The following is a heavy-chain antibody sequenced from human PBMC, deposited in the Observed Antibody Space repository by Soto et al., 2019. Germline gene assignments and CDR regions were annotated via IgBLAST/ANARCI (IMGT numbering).Heavy chain of an antibody. CDR1: GDSFTSYG. V-gene: IGHV1-18*01. Sequence: ASVKVSCEACGDSFTSYGISWVRQAPGQGLEWMGWISAYNGNTNYAQKLQGRVTMTTDTSTSTAYMELRSLRSDDTAVYYCARDDYGTFDYWGQGTLVTVS. D-gene: IGHD1-1*01. CDR3: ARDDYGTFDY. CDR2: ISAYNGNT. J-gene: IGHJ4*02.